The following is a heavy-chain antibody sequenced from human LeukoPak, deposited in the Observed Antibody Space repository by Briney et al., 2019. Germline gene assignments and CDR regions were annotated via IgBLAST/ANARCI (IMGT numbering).Heavy chain of an antibody. V-gene: IGHV4-59*01. D-gene: IGHD3-10*01. Sequence: SETLSLTCTVSGGSISSYYGRWLRQPPGKGGEWIGYIYYRGSTNYNPSLKGRVTISVDTSKYQFSLKLSSVTAADTAVYYCARGREQWFGELFLDYWGQGTLVTVSS. J-gene: IGHJ4*02. CDR3: ARGREQWFGELFLDY. CDR1: GGSISSYY. CDR2: IYYRGST.